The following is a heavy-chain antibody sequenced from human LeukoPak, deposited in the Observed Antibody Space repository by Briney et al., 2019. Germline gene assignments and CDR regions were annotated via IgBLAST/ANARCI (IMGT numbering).Heavy chain of an antibody. CDR1: GFTFSTYG. D-gene: IGHD3-3*01. J-gene: IGHJ4*02. CDR2: ISNDGRDK. CDR3: AKTPITNDFWSGYYAHFDY. V-gene: IGHV3-30*18. Sequence: SGGSLRLSCAASGFTFSTYGMHWVRQAPGKGLEWVAVISNDGRDKYSADSVKGRFTISRDNSKNTLYLQMNSLRAEDTAVYYCAKTPITNDFWSGYYAHFDYWGQGTLATVSS.